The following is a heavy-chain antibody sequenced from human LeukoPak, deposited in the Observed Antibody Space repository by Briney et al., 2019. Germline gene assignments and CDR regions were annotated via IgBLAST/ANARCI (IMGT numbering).Heavy chain of an antibody. J-gene: IGHJ1*01. D-gene: IGHD2-15*01. CDR2: ISGSGGST. Sequence: PGGSLRLSCAASGFTFSSYAMSWVRQAPGKGLEWVSAISGSGGSTYYADSVKGRFTISRDNSKNTLYLQMNSLRAEDTAVYYCAKDRWDIAVVVAATDEYFQHWGQGTLVTVSS. V-gene: IGHV3-23*01. CDR3: AKDRWDIAVVVAATDEYFQH. CDR1: GFTFSSYA.